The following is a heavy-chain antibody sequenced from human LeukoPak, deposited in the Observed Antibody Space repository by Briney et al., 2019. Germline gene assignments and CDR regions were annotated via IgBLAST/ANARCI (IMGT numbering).Heavy chain of an antibody. CDR1: GFVFSNYG. Sequence: GGSLRLSCAASGFVFSNYGMHWVRQAPGKGLEWVAIIWLDGSATYCGDSVKGRFTVSRDNSNNTLYLQMNSLRVEDTAVYYCARDLNREDFDYWGQGTLVAVSS. J-gene: IGHJ4*02. CDR2: IWLDGSAT. D-gene: IGHD1-14*01. CDR3: ARDLNREDFDY. V-gene: IGHV3-33*01.